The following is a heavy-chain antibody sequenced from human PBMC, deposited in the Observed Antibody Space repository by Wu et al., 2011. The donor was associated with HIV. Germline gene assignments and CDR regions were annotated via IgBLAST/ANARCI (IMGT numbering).Heavy chain of an antibody. Sequence: QVQLVQSGAEVKKPGASVKVSCKTSGYTFTSFDINWVRQVTGQGLEWMGWMNPNSGNTGFAQEFQGRVTITRNTSINTAYMELSSLRSEDTALYYCARVWIPLAGPYFDYWGQGTLVTVSS. D-gene: IGHD6-19*01. CDR2: MNPNSGNT. V-gene: IGHV1-8*03. CDR1: GYTFTSFD. J-gene: IGHJ4*02. CDR3: ARVWIPLAGPYFDY.